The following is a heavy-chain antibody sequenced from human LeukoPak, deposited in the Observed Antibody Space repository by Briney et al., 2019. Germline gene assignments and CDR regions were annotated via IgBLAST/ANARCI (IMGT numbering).Heavy chain of an antibody. CDR2: ISSSSSTI. Sequence: GGSLRLSCAASGFTFSSYSMNWVRQAPGKGLEWVSYISSSSSTIYYADSVKGRFTISRDNAKNSLYLQMNSLRAEDTAVYYCVRDDDRPDNGLDYWGQGTLVTVSS. J-gene: IGHJ4*02. CDR1: GFTFSSYS. CDR3: VRDDDRPDNGLDY. V-gene: IGHV3-48*04. D-gene: IGHD3-22*01.